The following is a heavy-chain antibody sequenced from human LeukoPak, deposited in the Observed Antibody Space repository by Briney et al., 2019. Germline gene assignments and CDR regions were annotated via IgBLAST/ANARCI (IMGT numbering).Heavy chain of an antibody. J-gene: IGHJ4*02. D-gene: IGHD5-18*01. V-gene: IGHV3-7*01. Sequence: GGSLRLSCAASGFTFSSNWMNWVRQAPGKGLEWVANIKQDGSERYYVDSVKGRFTISRDNAKNSLYLQMNSLRAEDSAVYYCARGSHTCGYVLDDWGQGTLVSVSS. CDR2: IKQDGSER. CDR1: GFTFSSNW. CDR3: ARGSHTCGYVLDD.